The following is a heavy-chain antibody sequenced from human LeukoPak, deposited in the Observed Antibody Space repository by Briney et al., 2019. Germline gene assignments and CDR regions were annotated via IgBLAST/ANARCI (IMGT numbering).Heavy chain of an antibody. D-gene: IGHD1-26*01. V-gene: IGHV3-23*01. CDR2: ISGSGAST. Sequence: GGSLRLSCAASGFTFSTYAMTWVRQAPGKGLDWVSTISGSGASTYSADSVKGRFTISRDNSKNTLYLQMNSLRAEDTAVYYCAKGTRELRYYFDNXXXGXLVTVSS. J-gene: IGHJ4*02. CDR1: GFTFSTYA. CDR3: AKGTRELRYYFDN.